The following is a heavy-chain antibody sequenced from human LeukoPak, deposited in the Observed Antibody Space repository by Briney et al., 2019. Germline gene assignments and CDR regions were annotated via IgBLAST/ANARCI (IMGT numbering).Heavy chain of an antibody. CDR3: ARDQGGIAVAGTRAFDI. CDR1: GFTFSSYA. Sequence: GGSLRLSCAASGFTFSSYAMSWVRQAPGKGLEWVSVIYSGGSTYYADSVKGRFTISRDNSKNTLYLQMNSLRAEDTAVYYCARDQGGIAVAGTRAFDIWGQGTMVTVSS. D-gene: IGHD6-19*01. V-gene: IGHV3-66*01. CDR2: IYSGGST. J-gene: IGHJ3*02.